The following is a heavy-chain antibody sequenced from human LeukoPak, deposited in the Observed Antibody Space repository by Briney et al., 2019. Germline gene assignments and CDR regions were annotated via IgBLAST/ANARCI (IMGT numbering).Heavy chain of an antibody. D-gene: IGHD3-22*01. Sequence: SETLSLTCTVSGGSISSYYWGWIRQPPGKGLEWIGYIYYSGSTNYNPSLKSRVTISVDTSKNQFSLKLSSVTAADTAVYYCARQAPRTYYYDSSGYSFDYWGQGTLVTVSS. V-gene: IGHV4-59*01. CDR1: GGSISSYY. CDR3: ARQAPRTYYYDSSGYSFDY. J-gene: IGHJ4*02. CDR2: IYYSGST.